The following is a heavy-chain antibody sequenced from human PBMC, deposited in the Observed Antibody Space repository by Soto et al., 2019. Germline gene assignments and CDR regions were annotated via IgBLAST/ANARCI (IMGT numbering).Heavy chain of an antibody. Sequence: GGSLRLSCAASGFTFSSYAMSWVRQAPGKGLEWVSAISGSGGSTCYADSVKGRFTISRDNSKNTLYLQMNSLRAEDTAVYYCAKDRYYYDSSGLSYGMDVWGQGTTVTVSS. V-gene: IGHV3-23*01. D-gene: IGHD3-22*01. CDR2: ISGSGGST. CDR3: AKDRYYYDSSGLSYGMDV. CDR1: GFTFSSYA. J-gene: IGHJ6*02.